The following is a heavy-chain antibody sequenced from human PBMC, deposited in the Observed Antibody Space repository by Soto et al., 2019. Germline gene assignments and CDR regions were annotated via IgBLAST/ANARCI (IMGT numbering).Heavy chain of an antibody. D-gene: IGHD6-19*01. J-gene: IGHJ4*02. CDR3: TRFGYSSGWYLDY. CDR1: GFTFSDHY. V-gene: IGHV3-72*01. Sequence: EVQLVESGGGLVQPGGSLRLSCAASGFTFSDHYMDWVRQAPGKRLEWVGRTRNRANSYTTEYAASVKGRFTISRDDSKNSLYLQMNSLKTEDTAVYYCTRFGYSSGWYLDYWGQGTLVTVSS. CDR2: TRNRANSYTT.